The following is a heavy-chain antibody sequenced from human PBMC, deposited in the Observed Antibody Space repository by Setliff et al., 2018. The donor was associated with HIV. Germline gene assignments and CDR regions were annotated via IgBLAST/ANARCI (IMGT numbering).Heavy chain of an antibody. D-gene: IGHD3-9*01. CDR1: GGSLNDYS. CDR3: ARAIVKTGYHTKSRVFDY. V-gene: IGHV4-34*01. Sequence: SETLSLTCAVYGGSLNDYSWNWIRQSPGKGLEWTGEVNLPKTLNYNPSLESRITISVDTSKKQFSLDLSSVTAADAAVYFCARAIVKTGYHTKSRVFDYWGQGTLVTVSS. CDR2: VNLPKTL. J-gene: IGHJ4*02.